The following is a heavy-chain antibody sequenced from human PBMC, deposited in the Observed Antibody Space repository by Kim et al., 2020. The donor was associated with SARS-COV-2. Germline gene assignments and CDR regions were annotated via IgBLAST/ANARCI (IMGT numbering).Heavy chain of an antibody. Sequence: GGSLRLSCAASGFTFSSYSMNWVRQAPGKGLEWVSYISSSSSTIYYADSVKGRFTISRDNAKNSLYLQMNSLRDEDTAVYYCARGYYDSSGLSFDYWGQGTLVTVSS. CDR1: GFTFSSYS. V-gene: IGHV3-48*02. CDR3: ARGYYDSSGLSFDY. J-gene: IGHJ4*02. D-gene: IGHD3-22*01. CDR2: ISSSSSTI.